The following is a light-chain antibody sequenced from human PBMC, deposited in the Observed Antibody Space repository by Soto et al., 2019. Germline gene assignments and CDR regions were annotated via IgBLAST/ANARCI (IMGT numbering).Light chain of an antibody. CDR3: LQHNSYPST. J-gene: IGKJ1*01. Sequence: DIQMTQSPSSLSASVGDRVTITCRASQGIRHDLGWYQQIPGKAPKRLIYAASNVQSGVPSRFSGSGSGTEFNLTISILQPEDFATYYCLQHNSYPSTFGQWTKVEFK. CDR2: AAS. V-gene: IGKV1-17*01. CDR1: QGIRHD.